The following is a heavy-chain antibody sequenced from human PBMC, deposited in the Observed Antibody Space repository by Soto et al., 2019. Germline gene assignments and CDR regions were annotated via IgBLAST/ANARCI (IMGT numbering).Heavy chain of an antibody. Sequence: GGSLRLSCTASGITFDTYGMHWVRQTPGKGLEWVAVVSYDGSHKYYGDSVKGRFTISRDDAKNTVYLQMDSLGVEDTAVYYCAKEMYPRTVLDSSSPWGDYWGQGTLVTVSS. CDR3: AKEMYPRTVLDSSSPWGDY. CDR1: GITFDTYG. J-gene: IGHJ4*02. CDR2: VSYDGSHK. D-gene: IGHD6-6*01. V-gene: IGHV3-30*18.